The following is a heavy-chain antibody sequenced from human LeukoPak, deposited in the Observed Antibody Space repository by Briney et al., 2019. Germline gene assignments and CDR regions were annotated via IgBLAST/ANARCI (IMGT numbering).Heavy chain of an antibody. CDR1: GFSFDDYA. Sequence: GRSLRLSCAASGFSFDDYAMHWVRQAPGKGLEWVSGISWNSGSIGYVDSVKGRFTTSRDNAKKSLYLQMNSLRAEDMALYYCAKVDYNSGSYYEDWGQGTLVTVSS. D-gene: IGHD3-10*01. CDR3: AKVDYNSGSYYED. CDR2: ISWNSGSI. V-gene: IGHV3-9*03. J-gene: IGHJ4*02.